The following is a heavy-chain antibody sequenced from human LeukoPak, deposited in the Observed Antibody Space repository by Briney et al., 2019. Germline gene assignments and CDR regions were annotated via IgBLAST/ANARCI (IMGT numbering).Heavy chain of an antibody. D-gene: IGHD2-15*01. Sequence: SQTLSLTCTVSGGSISSGDYYWSWIRQPPGKGLEWIVYISYSGSTYYNPSLKSRVSISVDTSKNQFSLKLSSVTAADTAVYYCARDTFEDRSGSYYYAMDVWGQGTTVTVSS. J-gene: IGHJ6*02. V-gene: IGHV4-30-4*01. CDR3: ARDTFEDRSGSYYYAMDV. CDR1: GGSISSGDYY. CDR2: ISYSGST.